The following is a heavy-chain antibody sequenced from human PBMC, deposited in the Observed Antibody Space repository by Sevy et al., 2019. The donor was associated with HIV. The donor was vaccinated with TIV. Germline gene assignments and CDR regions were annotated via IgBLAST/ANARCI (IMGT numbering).Heavy chain of an antibody. CDR3: AHPGCYSAFDI. CDR2: ISSSSSTI. J-gene: IGHJ3*02. Sequence: GGSLRLSCAASGFTFSSYSMNWVRQAPGKGLEWVSYISSSSSTIYYADSVKGRFTISRDNAKNSLYLQMNSLRAEDTAVYHCAHPGCYSAFDIRGQGTMVTVSS. CDR1: GFTFSSYS. V-gene: IGHV3-48*01. D-gene: IGHD1-26*01.